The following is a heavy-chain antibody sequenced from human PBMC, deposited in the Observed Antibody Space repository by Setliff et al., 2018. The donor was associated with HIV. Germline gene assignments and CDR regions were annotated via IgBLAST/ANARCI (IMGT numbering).Heavy chain of an antibody. V-gene: IGHV1-18*01. D-gene: IGHD4-17*01. J-gene: IGHJ4*02. CDR1: GYTFTSYG. CDR2: ISGYNGNT. Sequence: ASVKVSCKASGYTFTSYGISWVRQAPGQGLEWMGWISGYNGNTNYAQKLQGRVTMTTDTATSTAYMEVRSLRSDDTAVYYCARTDYGGNSGGNYFDYWGQGSLVTVSS. CDR3: ARTDYGGNSGGNYFDY.